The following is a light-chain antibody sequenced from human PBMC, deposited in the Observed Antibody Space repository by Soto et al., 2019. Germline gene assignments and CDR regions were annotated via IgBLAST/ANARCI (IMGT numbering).Light chain of an antibody. Sequence: EIVMAQSAAILSVSPGERATLSCRASQSVSSNLAWYQQKPGQAPRLLIYGASTRATGIPARFSGSGSGTEFTLTISSLQSEDFAVYYCQQYNNWSRTFGQGTKVEIK. CDR3: QQYNNWSRT. CDR1: QSVSSN. J-gene: IGKJ1*01. CDR2: GAS. V-gene: IGKV3-15*01.